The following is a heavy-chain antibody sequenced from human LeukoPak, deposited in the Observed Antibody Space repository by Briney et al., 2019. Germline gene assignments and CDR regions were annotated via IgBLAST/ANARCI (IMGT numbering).Heavy chain of an antibody. D-gene: IGHD6-19*01. J-gene: IGHJ4*02. CDR1: GYSFSNYW. Sequence: GESLKISCKGSGYSFSNYWIGWVRQMPGKGLEWMGTIYPGDSDTRYTPSFQGQVTISADKSISTAHLQWSSLKASDTAMYYCARRSSGWATFDYWGQGTLVTVS. CDR2: IYPGDSDT. V-gene: IGHV5-51*01. CDR3: ARRSSGWATFDY.